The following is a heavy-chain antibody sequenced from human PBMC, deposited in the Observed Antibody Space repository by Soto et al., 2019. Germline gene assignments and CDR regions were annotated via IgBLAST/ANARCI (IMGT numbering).Heavy chain of an antibody. CDR2: IYYSGST. D-gene: IGHD3-9*01. Sequence: SETLSLTCTVSGGSVSSGSYYWSWIRQPPGKGLEWIGYIYYSGSTNYNPSLKSRVTISVDTSKNQFSLKLSSVTAADTAVYYCARDFTHYDILTGYFDDAFDIWGQGTMVTVSS. CDR3: ARDFTHYDILTGYFDDAFDI. J-gene: IGHJ3*02. V-gene: IGHV4-61*01. CDR1: GGSVSSGSYY.